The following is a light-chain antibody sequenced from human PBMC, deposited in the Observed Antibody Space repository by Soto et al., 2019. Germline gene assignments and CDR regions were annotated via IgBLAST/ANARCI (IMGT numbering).Light chain of an antibody. CDR1: QGVGSW. Sequence: DLQMTQSPSSVSASVGDRVTITCRASQGVGSWLAWYQQKPGKAPKLLIYTASSLQSGVPSRFSGSGSGTDFTLTFSSLQPEDLATYYCQQANSFPWTFGQGTRVEIK. V-gene: IGKV1-12*01. J-gene: IGKJ1*01. CDR3: QQANSFPWT. CDR2: TAS.